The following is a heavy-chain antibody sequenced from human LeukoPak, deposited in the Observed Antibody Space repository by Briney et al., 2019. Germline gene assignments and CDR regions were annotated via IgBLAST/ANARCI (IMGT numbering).Heavy chain of an antibody. Sequence: KTGGSLRLSCAASGLSFSTYSMNWVRQAPGKGLEWVSSISSSSIYRYYADSVKGRFTISRDNAKNSLYLQMNSLRAEDTAVYYCARVGGGELHDAFDIWGQGTMVTVSS. J-gene: IGHJ3*02. CDR2: ISSSSIYR. CDR3: ARVGGGELHDAFDI. D-gene: IGHD1-26*01. V-gene: IGHV3-21*01. CDR1: GLSFSTYS.